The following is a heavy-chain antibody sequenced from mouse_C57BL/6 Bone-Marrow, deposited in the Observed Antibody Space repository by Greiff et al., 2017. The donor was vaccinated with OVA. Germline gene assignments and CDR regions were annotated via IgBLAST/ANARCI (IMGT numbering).Heavy chain of an antibody. J-gene: IGHJ4*01. Sequence: VKQRPGQGLEWIGRIHPSDSDTNYNQKFKGKATLTVDKSSSTAYMQLSSLTSEDSAVYYCAPQLGRRNYAMDYWGQGTSVTVSS. D-gene: IGHD4-1*02. CDR2: IHPSDSDT. CDR3: APQLGRRNYAMDY. V-gene: IGHV1-74*01.